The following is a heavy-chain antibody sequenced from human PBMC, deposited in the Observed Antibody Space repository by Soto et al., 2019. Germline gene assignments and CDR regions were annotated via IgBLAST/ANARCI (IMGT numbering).Heavy chain of an antibody. CDR2: IIPIFGTA. CDR1: GGTFSSYA. V-gene: IGHV1-69*13. D-gene: IGHD2-15*01. J-gene: IGHJ4*02. Sequence: SVKVSCKASGGTFSSYAISWVRQAPGQGLEWMGGIIPIFGTANYAQKFQGRVTITADESTSTAYMELSSLRSEDTAVYYCVLRYCSGGSCPDYWGQGTLVTVSS. CDR3: VLRYCSGGSCPDY.